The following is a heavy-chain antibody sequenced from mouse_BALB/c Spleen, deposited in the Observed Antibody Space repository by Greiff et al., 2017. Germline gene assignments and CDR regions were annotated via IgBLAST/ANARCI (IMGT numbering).Heavy chain of an antibody. J-gene: IGHJ3*01. Sequence: QVQLKESAAELARPGASVKMSCKASGYTFTSYTMHWVKQRPGQGLEWIGYINPSSGYTEYNQKFKDKTTLTADKSSSTAYMQLSSLTSEDSAVYYCASGTARESPFAYWGQGTLGTVSA. V-gene: IGHV1-4*02. CDR3: ASGTARESPFAY. CDR1: GYTFTSYT. CDR2: INPSSGYT. D-gene: IGHD3-2*01.